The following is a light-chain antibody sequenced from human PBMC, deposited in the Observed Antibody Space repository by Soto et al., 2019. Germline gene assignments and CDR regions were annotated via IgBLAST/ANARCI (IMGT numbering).Light chain of an antibody. CDR1: QSIANF. J-gene: IGKJ4*01. Sequence: DVQMTQSPSSLSASVGDRVIITCKANQSIANFLNWFQHKPGEAPKLLISDASHLELGVQTMFSGSRSGTDFVLDISNLQSEDVATYFCQQYEDLPLTFGGGTKVDI. V-gene: IGKV1-33*01. CDR3: QQYEDLPLT. CDR2: DAS.